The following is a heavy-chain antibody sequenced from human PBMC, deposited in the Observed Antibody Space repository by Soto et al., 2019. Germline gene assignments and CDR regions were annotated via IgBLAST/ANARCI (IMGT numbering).Heavy chain of an antibody. CDR3: ARAPVAGTECFQH. CDR1: GGTFIKYA. CDR2: ITPTSGEA. D-gene: IGHD6-19*01. V-gene: IGHV1-69*06. J-gene: IGHJ1*01. Sequence: QVQLVQSGAEVKKPGSSVKVSCKASGGTFIKYAINWVRQAPGQGLEWLGGITPTSGEANYPQKFQDRVTITADTCASTVYMELSSLRSEDTATYYCARAPVAGTECFQHWGQGTLFTVSP.